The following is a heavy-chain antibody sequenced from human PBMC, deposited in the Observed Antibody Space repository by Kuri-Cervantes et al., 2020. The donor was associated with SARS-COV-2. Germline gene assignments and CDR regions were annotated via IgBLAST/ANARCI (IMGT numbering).Heavy chain of an antibody. CDR1: GGSFSGYY. Sequence: GSLRLSCAVYGGSFSGYYWSWIRQPPGKGLEWIGEINHSGSTNYNPSLKSRVTISVDTSKNQFSLKLSSVTAADAAVYYCVRGTPAFDIWGQGTMVTVSS. J-gene: IGHJ3*02. CDR3: VRGTPAFDI. V-gene: IGHV4-34*01. CDR2: INHSGST.